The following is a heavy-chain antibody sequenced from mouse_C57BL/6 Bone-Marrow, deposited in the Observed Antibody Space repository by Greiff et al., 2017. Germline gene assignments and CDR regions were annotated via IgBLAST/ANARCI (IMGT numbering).Heavy chain of an antibody. J-gene: IGHJ2*01. CDR1: GYTFTSYW. D-gene: IGHD1-1*01. Sequence: VKLQQPGAELVKPGASVKLSCKASGYTFTSYWMHWVKQRPGQGLEWIGMIHPNSGSTNYNEKFKSKATLTVDKSSSTAYMQLSSLTSEDSAVYYCARGFTTVVATDYWGQGTTLTVSS. CDR2: IHPNSGST. V-gene: IGHV1-64*01. CDR3: ARGFTTVVATDY.